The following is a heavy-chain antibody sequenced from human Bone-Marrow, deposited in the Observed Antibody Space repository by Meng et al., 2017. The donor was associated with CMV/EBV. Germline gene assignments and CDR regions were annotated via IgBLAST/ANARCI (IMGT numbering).Heavy chain of an antibody. Sequence: SETLSLTCAVYGGSFSGYYWSWIRQPPGKGLEWIAEINDSGRTNYKSSLRSRVTISVDTSNSHVSLKVKSVTAADTAVYYCARCPQYYSGSGSYFDPWGPGSLVTVSS. CDR2: INDSGRT. J-gene: IGHJ5*02. CDR3: ARCPQYYSGSGSYFDP. D-gene: IGHD3-10*01. V-gene: IGHV4-34*01. CDR1: GGSFSGYY.